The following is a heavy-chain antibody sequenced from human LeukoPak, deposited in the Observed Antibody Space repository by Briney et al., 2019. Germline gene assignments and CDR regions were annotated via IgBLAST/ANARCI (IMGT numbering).Heavy chain of an antibody. J-gene: IGHJ4*02. CDR1: GITVSSNY. D-gene: IGHD1-26*01. V-gene: IGHV3-66*01. CDR2: IYSGGST. Sequence: GGSLRLSCAASGITVSSNYMSWVRQPPGKGLEWVSVIYSGGSTYYADSVKGRFTISRDNSKNTLYLQMNSLRAEDTAVYYCARDGSGSLKYYFDYWGQGTLVTVSS. CDR3: ARDGSGSLKYYFDY.